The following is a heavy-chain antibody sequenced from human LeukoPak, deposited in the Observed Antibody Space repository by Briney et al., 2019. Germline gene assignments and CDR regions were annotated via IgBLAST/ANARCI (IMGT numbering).Heavy chain of an antibody. CDR1: GVSISSSNSY. CDR2: IYYAGNT. Sequence: PSETLSLTCTVSGVSISSSNSYWGWIRQPPGTGLEWIGSIYYAGNTYYNASLKSRVTISIDTSKNQISLRLTSVTATDTAMYYCARQTGSGLLTLPGDQGTLVTVSS. CDR3: ARQTGSGLLTLP. J-gene: IGHJ4*02. V-gene: IGHV4-39*01. D-gene: IGHD3/OR15-3a*01.